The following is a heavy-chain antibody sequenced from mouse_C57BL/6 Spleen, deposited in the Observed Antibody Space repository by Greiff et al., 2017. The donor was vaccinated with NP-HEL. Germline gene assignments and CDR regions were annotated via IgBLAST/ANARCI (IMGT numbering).Heavy chain of an antibody. CDR2: IDPENGDT. V-gene: IGHV14-4*01. D-gene: IGHD2-12*01. Sequence: EVQGVESGAELVRPGASVKLSCTASGFNIKDDYMHWVKQRPEQGLEWIGWIDPENGDTEYASKFQGKATITADTSSNTAYLQLSSLTSEDTAVYYCTTGCYDRDCWGKGTTLTVSS. CDR1: GFNIKDDY. CDR3: TTGCYDRDC. J-gene: IGHJ2*01.